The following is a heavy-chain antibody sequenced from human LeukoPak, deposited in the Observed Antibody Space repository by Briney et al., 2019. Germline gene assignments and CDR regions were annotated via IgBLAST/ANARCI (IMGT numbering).Heavy chain of an antibody. CDR1: GFTFSSYA. D-gene: IGHD6-19*01. CDR3: AKDGSSGCYWSYFDY. CDR2: ISGSGGST. J-gene: IGHJ4*02. Sequence: GGSLRLSCAASGFTFSSYAMSWVRQAPGKGLEWVSAISGSGGSTYYADSVKGRFTISRDNSKNTLYLQMNSLRAEDTAVYYCAKDGSSGCYWSYFDYWGQGTLVTVSS. V-gene: IGHV3-23*01.